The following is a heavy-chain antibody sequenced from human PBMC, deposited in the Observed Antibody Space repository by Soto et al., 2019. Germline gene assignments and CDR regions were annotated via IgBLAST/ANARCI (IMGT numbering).Heavy chain of an antibody. CDR3: ARDRYYDFWSGYYRPLGY. J-gene: IGHJ4*02. Sequence: ASVKVSCKASGYTFTSYGISWVRQAPGQGLEWMGWISAYNGNTNYAQKLQGRVTMTTDTSTSTAYMELRSLRFDDTAVYYCARDRYYDFWSGYYRPLGYWGQGTLVTVSS. V-gene: IGHV1-18*01. CDR1: GYTFTSYG. CDR2: ISAYNGNT. D-gene: IGHD3-3*01.